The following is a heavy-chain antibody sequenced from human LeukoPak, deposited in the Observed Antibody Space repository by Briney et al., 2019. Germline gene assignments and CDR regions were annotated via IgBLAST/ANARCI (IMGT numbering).Heavy chain of an antibody. CDR3: ARDGPLGNDVYDI. Sequence: SQTLSLTCAIYGDSVSSNSDTWNWIRQSPSRGLEWLGRTFYRSKWFHQYAVSVKGRITINPDTSKNQFSLQLNSVTLEDTDVYYCARDGPLGNDVYDIWGQGTMVTVSS. D-gene: IGHD7-27*01. CDR1: GDSVSSNSDT. CDR2: TFYRSKWFH. V-gene: IGHV6-1*01. J-gene: IGHJ3*02.